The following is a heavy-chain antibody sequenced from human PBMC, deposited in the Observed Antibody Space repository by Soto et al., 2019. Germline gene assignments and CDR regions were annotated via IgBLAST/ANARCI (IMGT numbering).Heavy chain of an antibody. Sequence: SETLSLTCTVSGVSISSYYWSWIRQPPGKGLEWIGYIYYSGSTNYNPSLKSRVTISVDTSKNQFSLKLSSVTAADTAVYYCARLDYDFWSGPIYYMDVWGKGTTVTVSS. CDR3: ARLDYDFWSGPIYYMDV. V-gene: IGHV4-59*01. CDR1: GVSISSYY. D-gene: IGHD3-3*01. CDR2: IYYSGST. J-gene: IGHJ6*03.